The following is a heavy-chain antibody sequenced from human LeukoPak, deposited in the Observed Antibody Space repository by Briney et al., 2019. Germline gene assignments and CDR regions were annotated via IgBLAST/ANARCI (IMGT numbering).Heavy chain of an antibody. CDR2: IYPGDSDT. V-gene: IGHV5-51*01. CDR1: GYSFTSYW. D-gene: IGHD2-2*01. CDR3: ARPLIVVPARQWDMWFDP. Sequence: KLGESLKISCKGSGYSFTSYWIGWVRQMPGKGLEWMGIIYPGDSDTRYNPSFQGQVTISADKSISTAYLQWSSLKASDTAMYYCARPLIVVPARQWDMWFDPWGQGTLVTVSS. J-gene: IGHJ5*02.